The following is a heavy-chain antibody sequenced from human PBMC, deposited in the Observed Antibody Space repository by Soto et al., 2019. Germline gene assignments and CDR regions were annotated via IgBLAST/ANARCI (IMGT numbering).Heavy chain of an antibody. V-gene: IGHV3-23*01. J-gene: IGHJ4*02. CDR2: ISGSGGST. CDR1: GFTFSSYA. CDR3: AKESVSADGKGDFVY. D-gene: IGHD6-13*01. Sequence: EVPLLESGGGLVQPGGSLRLSCAASGFTFSSYAMSWVRQAPGKGLEWVSAISGSGGSTYYADSVKGRFTISRDNSKNTLYLQMNSLRADDTAVYYCAKESVSADGKGDFVYWGQGTLVTVSS.